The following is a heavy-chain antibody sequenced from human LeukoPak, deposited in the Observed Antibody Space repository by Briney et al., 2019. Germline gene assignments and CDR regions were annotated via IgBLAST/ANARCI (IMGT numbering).Heavy chain of an antibody. CDR1: GFTFSSYA. Sequence: PGGSLRLSCAASGFTFSSYAMIWVRQAPGEGLAWVSAVSSSGDRTYYADSVKGRFTISRDNSKNTLYVQMNSLTAEDTAVYYCAKDQDYYGSGSPWYFDLWGRGTLVTVSS. D-gene: IGHD3-10*01. V-gene: IGHV3-23*01. CDR3: AKDQDYYGSGSPWYFDL. J-gene: IGHJ2*01. CDR2: VSSSGDRT.